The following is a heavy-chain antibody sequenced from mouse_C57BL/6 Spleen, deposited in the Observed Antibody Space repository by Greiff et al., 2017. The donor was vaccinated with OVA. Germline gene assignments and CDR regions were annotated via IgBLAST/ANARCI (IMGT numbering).Heavy chain of an antibody. CDR2: INYDGSST. CDR3: ARGEKSLYYFDY. V-gene: IGHV5-16*01. Sequence: EVHLVESEGGLVQPGSSMKLSCTASGFTFSDYYMAWVRQVPEKGLEWVANINYDGSSTYYLDSLKGRFIISRDNAKNILYLQMSSLKTEDTATYYCARGEKSLYYFDYWGQGTTLTVSS. CDR1: GFTFSDYY. J-gene: IGHJ2*01.